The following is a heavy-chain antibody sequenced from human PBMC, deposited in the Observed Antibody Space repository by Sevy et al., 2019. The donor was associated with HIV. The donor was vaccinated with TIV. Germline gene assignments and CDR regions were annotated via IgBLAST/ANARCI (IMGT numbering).Heavy chain of an antibody. D-gene: IGHD2-2*01. CDR3: TRVSRLTDDDS. Sequence: GGSLRLSCVASGFTFSNSWMNWVRQAPGKGLEWVANINHGGAEEFYVDSVKGRFIISRDNAKTTLFLQMNSLRAEDTAVYYCTRVSRLTDDDSWGQGTLVTVSS. V-gene: IGHV3-7*01. CDR2: INHGGAEE. J-gene: IGHJ4*02. CDR1: GFTFSNSW.